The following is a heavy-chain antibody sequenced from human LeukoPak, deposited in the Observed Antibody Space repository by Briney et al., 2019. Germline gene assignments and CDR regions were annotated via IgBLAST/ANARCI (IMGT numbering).Heavy chain of an antibody. V-gene: IGHV1-8*01. CDR3: ARGWEFDWLNY. CDR1: GYTFTSYD. Sequence: GASVKVSCKASGYTFTSYDINWVRQATGQGLEWMGWMNPNSGKTGYAQKFQGRVTMTRNNSRSTAYMELSSLRSEGTAVYYCARGWEFDWLNYWGQGTLVTVSS. J-gene: IGHJ4*02. CDR2: MNPNSGKT. D-gene: IGHD3-9*01.